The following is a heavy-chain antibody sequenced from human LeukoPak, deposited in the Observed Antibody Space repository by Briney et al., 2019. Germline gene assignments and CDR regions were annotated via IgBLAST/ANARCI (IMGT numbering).Heavy chain of an antibody. CDR2: ISYDGSNK. CDR3: AKERIGSSWYPIYYYYYGMDV. D-gene: IGHD6-13*01. V-gene: IGHV3-30*18. Sequence: GGSLRLSCAASGFTFSSYGMQWVRQAPAKGLERVAVISYDGSNKYYADSVKGRFTISRDNSKNTLYLQMNSLRAEDTAVYYCAKERIGSSWYPIYYYYYGMDVWGQGTTVTVSS. J-gene: IGHJ6*02. CDR1: GFTFSSYG.